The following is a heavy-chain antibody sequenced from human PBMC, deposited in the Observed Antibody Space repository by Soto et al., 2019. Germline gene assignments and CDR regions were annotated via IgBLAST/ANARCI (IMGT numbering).Heavy chain of an antibody. D-gene: IGHD1-1*01. CDR3: AKATATSGGAFEI. V-gene: IGHV3-23*01. CDR2: ILVGGSP. J-gene: IGHJ3*02. Sequence: GSLRLSCAVSGFICSSYDMSWVRQAPGKGLEWVSTILVGGSPHYEDSVKGRFTISRDTSKNTVYLQMNSLTAGDTAVYYCAKATATSGGAFEIYGQGAMVTVSS. CDR1: GFICSSYD.